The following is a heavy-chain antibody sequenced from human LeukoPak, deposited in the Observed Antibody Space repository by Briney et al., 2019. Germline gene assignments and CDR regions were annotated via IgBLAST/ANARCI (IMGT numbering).Heavy chain of an antibody. Sequence: PSETLSLTCTVSGGSISSSGYFWGWIRQPPGKGLEWIGSIYYSGSTYYNPSLKSRVTISVDTSKNQFSLKLSSVTAADTAVYYCASGFIAARPSDEYLQHWGQGTLVTVSS. J-gene: IGHJ1*01. V-gene: IGHV4-39*07. CDR3: ASGFIAARPSDEYLQH. CDR1: GGSISSSGYF. CDR2: IYYSGST. D-gene: IGHD6-6*01.